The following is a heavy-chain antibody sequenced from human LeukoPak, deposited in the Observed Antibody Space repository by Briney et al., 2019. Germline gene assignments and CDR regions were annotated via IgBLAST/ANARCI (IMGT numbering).Heavy chain of an antibody. Sequence: GGSLRLSCAASGFTFSTYWMTWVRQAPGKGPEWVSNIKEDGSATYYVDSVKGRFTISRDNAKKSLYLQMNSLRAEDTAVYYCARDSPGYLAYDSWGQGTLVTVSS. V-gene: IGHV3-7*04. CDR1: GFTFSTYW. CDR2: IKEDGSAT. D-gene: IGHD1-1*01. CDR3: ARDSPGYLAYDS. J-gene: IGHJ4*02.